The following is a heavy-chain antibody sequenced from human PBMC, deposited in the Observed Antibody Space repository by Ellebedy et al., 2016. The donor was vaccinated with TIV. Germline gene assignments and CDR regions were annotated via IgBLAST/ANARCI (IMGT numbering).Heavy chain of an antibody. J-gene: IGHJ4*02. CDR3: ARDDYCSGGSCYFGY. Sequence: ASVKVSCKASGYTFTSYAMHWVRQAPGQRPEWMGWINAGNGNTKYSQKFQGRVTITRDTSTSTAYMELRSLRSDDTAVYYCARDDYCSGGSCYFGYWGQGTLVTVSS. CDR2: INAGNGNT. D-gene: IGHD2-15*01. V-gene: IGHV1-3*01. CDR1: GYTFTSYA.